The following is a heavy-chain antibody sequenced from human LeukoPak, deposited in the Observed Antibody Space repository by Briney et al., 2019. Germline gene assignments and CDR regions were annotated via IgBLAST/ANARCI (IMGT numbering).Heavy chain of an antibody. Sequence: ASVKVSCKASGYTFTGYYMHWLRQASGQGLEWMGWISAYNSNTNYAQRLQGRVTMTTDTSTSTAYMELRSLRSDDTAVYYCARDSLGSMEYWGQGTLVTVSS. CDR3: ARDSLGSMEY. CDR1: GYTFTGYY. CDR2: ISAYNSNT. J-gene: IGHJ4*02. V-gene: IGHV1-18*04. D-gene: IGHD3-16*01.